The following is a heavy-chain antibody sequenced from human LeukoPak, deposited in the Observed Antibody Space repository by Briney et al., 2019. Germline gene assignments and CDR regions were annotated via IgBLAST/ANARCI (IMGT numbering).Heavy chain of an antibody. CDR1: GFTFDDYA. D-gene: IGHD2-15*01. CDR2: ISWDGGST. Sequence: PGGSLRLSCAASGFTFDDYAMHWVRQAPGKGLEWVSLISWDGGSTYYADSVKGRFTISRDNSKNSLYLQMNSLRAEDTAVYYCAKSDRDGDTCYSPADCWGQGTLVTVSS. CDR3: AKSDRDGDTCYSPADC. V-gene: IGHV3-43D*03. J-gene: IGHJ4*02.